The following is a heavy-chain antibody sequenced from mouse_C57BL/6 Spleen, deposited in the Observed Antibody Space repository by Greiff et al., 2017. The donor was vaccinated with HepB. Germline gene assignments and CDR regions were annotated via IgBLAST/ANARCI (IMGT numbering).Heavy chain of an antibody. CDR1: GYTFTDYN. J-gene: IGHJ1*03. CDR2: INPNNGGI. V-gene: IGHV1-22*01. CDR3: ARSEGYDYDEGGNWYFDV. Sequence: EVQLQQSGPELVKPGASVKMSCKASGYTFTDYNMHWVKQSHGKSLEWIGYINPNNGGISYNQKFKGKATLTVNKSSSTAYMELRSLTSEDSAVYYCARSEGYDYDEGGNWYFDVWGTGTTVTVSS. D-gene: IGHD2-4*01.